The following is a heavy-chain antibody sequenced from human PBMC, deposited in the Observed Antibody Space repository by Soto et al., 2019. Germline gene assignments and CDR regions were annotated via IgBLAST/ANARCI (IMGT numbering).Heavy chain of an antibody. J-gene: IGHJ4*02. CDR3: AKVAPFILGSPF. D-gene: IGHD2-21*01. V-gene: IGHV3-48*03. CDR2: ITGSGGVM. CDR1: GFDFSGSE. Sequence: GGSLRLSCTASGFDFSGSEMNWFRQAPGKGLEWVAYITGSGGVMFHADSVKGRFSISRDNAKNSLFLEMSDLTADDTGVFYCAKVAPFILGSPFWGQGTLVTVSS.